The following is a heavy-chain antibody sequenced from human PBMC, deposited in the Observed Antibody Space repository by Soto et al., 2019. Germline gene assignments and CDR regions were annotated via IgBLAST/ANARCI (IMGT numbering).Heavy chain of an antibody. V-gene: IGHV3-30*18. J-gene: IGHJ6*02. Sequence: PGGSLRLSCAASGFTFSSYGMHWVRQAPGKGLEWVAVISYDGSNKYYADSVKGRFTISRDNSKNTLYLQMNSLRAEDTAVYYCAKDSEQAKLNYYYYGMDVWGQGTTVTVSS. D-gene: IGHD1-1*01. CDR2: ISYDGSNK. CDR1: GFTFSSYG. CDR3: AKDSEQAKLNYYYYGMDV.